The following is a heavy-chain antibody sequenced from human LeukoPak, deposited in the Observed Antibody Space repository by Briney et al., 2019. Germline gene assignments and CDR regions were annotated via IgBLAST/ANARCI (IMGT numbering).Heavy chain of an antibody. CDR1: GGSFSGYY. CDR3: AREDGSYSRWFDP. V-gene: IGHV4-34*01. Sequence: PSETLSLTCAVYGGSFSGYYWSWIRQPPGKGLEWIGEINHSGSTNYNPSLKSRVTISVDTSKNQFSLKLSSVTAADTAVYYCAREDGSYSRWFDPWGQGTLVTVSS. CDR2: INHSGST. D-gene: IGHD1-26*01. J-gene: IGHJ5*02.